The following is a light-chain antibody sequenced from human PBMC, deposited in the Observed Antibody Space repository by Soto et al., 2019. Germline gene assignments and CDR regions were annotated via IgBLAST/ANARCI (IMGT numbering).Light chain of an antibody. CDR1: QGISSY. V-gene: IGKV1-8*01. J-gene: IGKJ3*01. Sequence: AIRMTQSPSSLSASTGDRVTITCRASQGISSYLAWYQQKPGKAPKLLIYAASTLQSGVPSRFSGSGSRTDFTLTISCLQSEDFATYYCQQYYSYPLTFGPGTKVDIK. CDR3: QQYYSYPLT. CDR2: AAS.